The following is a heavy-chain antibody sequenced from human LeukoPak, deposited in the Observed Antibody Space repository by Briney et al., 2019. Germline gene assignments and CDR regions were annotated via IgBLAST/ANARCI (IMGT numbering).Heavy chain of an antibody. CDR3: ARNDVTYYYDSSGYPDY. J-gene: IGHJ4*02. D-gene: IGHD3-22*01. CDR2: IYYSGST. CDR1: GGSISSSSYY. V-gene: IGHV4-39*07. Sequence: SETLSLTCTVSGGSISSSSYYWGWIRQPPGKGLEWIGSIYYSGSTYYNPSLKSRVTISVDTSKDQFSLKLSSVTAADTAVYYCARNDVTYYYDSSGYPDYWGQGTLVTVSS.